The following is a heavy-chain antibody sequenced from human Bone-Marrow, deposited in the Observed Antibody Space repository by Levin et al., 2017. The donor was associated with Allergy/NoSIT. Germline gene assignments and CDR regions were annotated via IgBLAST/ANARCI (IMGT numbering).Heavy chain of an antibody. Sequence: SETLSLTCTVSGGSISSYAWSWIRQPPGKGLEWIGYIFDSGSTNYNPSHKSRVTISVDTSKSQFSLKLSSVTAADTAVYYCARGETRGLSSRGVYFDYWGQGTLVTVSS. CDR2: IFDSGST. CDR1: GGSISSYA. J-gene: IGHJ4*02. V-gene: IGHV4-59*01. CDR3: ARGETRGLSSRGVYFDY. D-gene: IGHD2-2*01.